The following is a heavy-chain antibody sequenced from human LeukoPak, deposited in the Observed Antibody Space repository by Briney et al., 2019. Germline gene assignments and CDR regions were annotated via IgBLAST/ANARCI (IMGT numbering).Heavy chain of an antibody. CDR3: AREFGGIAAVDY. J-gene: IGHJ4*02. V-gene: IGHV3-30*04. Sequence: PGGSLRLSCAASGFTFSSYTMTWVRQAPGKGLEWVAVISYDGSNKYYADSVKGRFTISRDNSKNTLYLQMNSLRAEDTAVYYCAREFGGIAAVDYWGQGTLVTVSS. CDR2: ISYDGSNK. D-gene: IGHD6-13*01. CDR1: GFTFSSYT.